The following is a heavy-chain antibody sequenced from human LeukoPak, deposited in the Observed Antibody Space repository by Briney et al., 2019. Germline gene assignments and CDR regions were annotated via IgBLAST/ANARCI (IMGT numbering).Heavy chain of an antibody. CDR1: GFIFNNYA. D-gene: IGHD7-27*01. Sequence: GGSLRLSCAASGFIFNNYALNWVRQAPGKGLEWLAVISYDGGIQEYTDSVKGRFTISRDNSKNTLYLQMNSLRGEDTAVYYCASDESNRGYFDYWGQGTLVTVSS. J-gene: IGHJ4*02. CDR2: ISYDGGIQ. CDR3: ASDESNRGYFDY. V-gene: IGHV3-30*04.